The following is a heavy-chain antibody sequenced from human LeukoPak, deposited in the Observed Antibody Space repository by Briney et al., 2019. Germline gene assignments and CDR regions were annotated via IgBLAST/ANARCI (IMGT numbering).Heavy chain of an antibody. CDR1: GFTFSSYG. Sequence: GGSLRLSCAASGFTFSSYGMHWVRQAPGKGLEWVAFIRYDGSNKYYADSVKGRFTISRDNSKNTLYLQMNSLRAEDTAVYYCAKDMKPIAVAGYDAFDIWGQGTMVTVSS. V-gene: IGHV3-30*02. CDR3: AKDMKPIAVAGYDAFDI. CDR2: IRYDGSNK. J-gene: IGHJ3*02. D-gene: IGHD6-19*01.